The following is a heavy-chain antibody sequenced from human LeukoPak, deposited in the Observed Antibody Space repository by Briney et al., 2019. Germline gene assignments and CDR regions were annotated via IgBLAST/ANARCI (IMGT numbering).Heavy chain of an antibody. V-gene: IGHV4-59*01. D-gene: IGHD3-22*01. CDR1: GGSMTYYY. Sequence: SETLSLTCTVSGGSMTYYYWAWIRQPPGKTLEWIGYTYYSERTDYNPSLKGRVSISVDRSRSSNQFSLTLSSVTAADTAVYYCARVSSVITTSFDYWGQGILVTVSS. CDR2: TYYSERT. J-gene: IGHJ4*02. CDR3: ARVSSVITTSFDY.